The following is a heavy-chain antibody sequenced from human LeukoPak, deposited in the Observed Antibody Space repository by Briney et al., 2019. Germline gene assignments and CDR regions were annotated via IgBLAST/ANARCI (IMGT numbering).Heavy chain of an antibody. CDR2: IYPGDSDT. J-gene: IGHJ6*02. CDR1: GYSFTSYW. CDR3: ARRKAYCSSISCYYRYYYGMDV. Sequence: GESLKIPCKGSGYSFTSYWIGWVRQMPGKGLEWMGIIYPGDSDTRYSPSFQGQVTISADKSISTAYLQWSSLKASDTAMYYCARRKAYCSSISCYYRYYYGMDVWGQGTTVTVSS. V-gene: IGHV5-51*01. D-gene: IGHD2-2*01.